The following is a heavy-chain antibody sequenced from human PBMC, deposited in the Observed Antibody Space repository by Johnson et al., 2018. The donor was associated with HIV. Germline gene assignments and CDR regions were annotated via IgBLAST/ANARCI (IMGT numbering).Heavy chain of an antibody. CDR3: ASTSSGWCYAFDI. D-gene: IGHD6-19*01. CDR1: GFTFSSYA. V-gene: IGHV3-30-3*01. CDR2: ISYDGSNK. Sequence: QVQLVESGGGVVQPGRSLRLSCAASGFTFSSYAMHWVRQAPGKGLEWVAVISYDGSNKYYADSVKGRFTISRDNSKNTLYLQMNSLRAEDTAVYYCASTSSGWCYAFDIWGQGTMVTVSS. J-gene: IGHJ3*02.